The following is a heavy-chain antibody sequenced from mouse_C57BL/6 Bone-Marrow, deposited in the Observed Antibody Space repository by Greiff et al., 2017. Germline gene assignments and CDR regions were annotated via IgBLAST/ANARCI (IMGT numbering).Heavy chain of an antibody. J-gene: IGHJ1*03. CDR2: IDPETGGT. D-gene: IGHD4-1*02. V-gene: IGHV1-15*01. CDR3: TRTQLGGLYWYFDV. Sequence: QDQLQQSGAELVRPGASVTLSCKASGYTFTDYEMHWVKQTPVHGLEWIGAIDPETGGTAYNQKFKGKAILTADKSSSTAYMELRSLTSEDSAVDYCTRTQLGGLYWYFDVWGTGTTVTVSS. CDR1: GYTFTDYE.